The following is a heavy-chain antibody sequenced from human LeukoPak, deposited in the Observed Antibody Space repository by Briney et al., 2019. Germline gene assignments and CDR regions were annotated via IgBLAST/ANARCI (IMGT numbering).Heavy chain of an antibody. CDR2: IKPDGSGK. V-gene: IGHV3-7*01. CDR1: W. CDR3: SSQPAVIDLDF. D-gene: IGHD2/OR15-2a*01. J-gene: IGHJ4*02. Sequence: WMXWVRQVPGKGLEWVANIKPDGSGKHYVDSVKGRFTISRDNAKSSLYLQMDSLRVEDTAVYYCSSQPAVIDLDFWGQGALVTVSS.